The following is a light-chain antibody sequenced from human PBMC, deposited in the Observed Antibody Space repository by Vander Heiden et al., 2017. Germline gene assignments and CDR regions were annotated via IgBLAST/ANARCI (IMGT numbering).Light chain of an antibody. CDR3: SSYTSSNTQV. J-gene: IGLJ1*01. CDR1: SSDVGGYNF. CDR2: DVS. V-gene: IGLV2-14*03. Sequence: QSAPTQPASVSGSPGQSTTISSTGTSSDVGGYNFVSWYQQHPGKAPKLMIYDVSNRPSGVSDRFSGSKSGNTASLTISGLQAEDEADYYCSSYTSSNTQVFGTGTKVTVL.